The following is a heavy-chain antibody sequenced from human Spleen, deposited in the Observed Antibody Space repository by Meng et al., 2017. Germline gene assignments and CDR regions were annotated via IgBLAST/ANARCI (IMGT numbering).Heavy chain of an antibody. CDR3: ARDDTVSGGNNWFDP. CDR2: IYYSGST. J-gene: IGHJ5*02. V-gene: IGHV4-39*07. D-gene: IGHD4-23*01. CDR1: GGSISSSSYY. Sequence: SETLSLTCTVSGGSISSSSYYWGWIRQPPGKGLEWIGSIYYSGSTYYNPSLKSRVTISVDTSKNQFSLKLSSVTAADTAVYYCARDDTVSGGNNWFDPWGQGTLVTVSS.